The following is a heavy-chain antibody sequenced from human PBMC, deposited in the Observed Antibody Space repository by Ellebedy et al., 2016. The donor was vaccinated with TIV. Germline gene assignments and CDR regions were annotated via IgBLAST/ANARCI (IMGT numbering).Heavy chain of an antibody. CDR3: AREPFPSITWGYYYYYYGMDV. D-gene: IGHD3-16*01. CDR2: INPNSGGT. CDR1: GYTFTGYY. Sequence: AASVKVSCKASGYTFTGYYMHWVRQAPGQGLEWMGWINPNSGGTNYAQKFQGWVTMTRDTSISTAYMELSRLRSDDTAVYYCAREPFPSITWGYYYYYYGMDVWGQGTTVTVSS. V-gene: IGHV1-2*04. J-gene: IGHJ6*02.